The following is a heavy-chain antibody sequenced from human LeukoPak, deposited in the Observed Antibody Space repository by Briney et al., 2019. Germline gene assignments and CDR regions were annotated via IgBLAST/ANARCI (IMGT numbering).Heavy chain of an antibody. CDR3: ARSSTVVSLPFDY. CDR1: GFTVSSNY. D-gene: IGHD4-23*01. V-gene: IGHV3-53*01. CDR2: IYSGGST. J-gene: IGHJ4*02. Sequence: PGGSLRLSCAASGFTVSSNYMSWVRQAPGKGLEWVSVIYSGGSTYYADSVKGRFTISRDNSKNTLYLQMNSLRAEDTAVYYCARSSTVVSLPFDYWGQGTLVTVSS.